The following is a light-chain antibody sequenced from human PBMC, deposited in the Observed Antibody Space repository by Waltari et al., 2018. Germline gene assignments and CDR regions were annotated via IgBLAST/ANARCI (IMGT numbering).Light chain of an antibody. V-gene: IGKV4-1*01. CDR2: WAS. CDR3: QQYYNWPYT. J-gene: IGKJ2*01. Sequence: DIVMTQSPDSLAVSLGERATIHCKSHQSILYNSNNKNYLAWYQQKPGQPPKLLIYWASTRESGVPDRFSGTGSGTDFTLTISSLQAEDVAVYYCQQYYNWPYTFGQGTKLEIK. CDR1: QSILYNSNNKNY.